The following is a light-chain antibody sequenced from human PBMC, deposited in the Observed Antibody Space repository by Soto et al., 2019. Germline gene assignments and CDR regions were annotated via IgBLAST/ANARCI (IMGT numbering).Light chain of an antibody. CDR1: QSISSY. V-gene: IGKV1-39*01. Sequence: DIQMTQSPSSLSASVGDRVTITCRASQSISSYLNWYQQKPGKAPKLLIYAASSLQSGVPSRFSGSGSGTDFTLTISSLQPEDFATYYCQQSYSTPFTFGPGTKGDIK. CDR2: AAS. J-gene: IGKJ3*01. CDR3: QQSYSTPFT.